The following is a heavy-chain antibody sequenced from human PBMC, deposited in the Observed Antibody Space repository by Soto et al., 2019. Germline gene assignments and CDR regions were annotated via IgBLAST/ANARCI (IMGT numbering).Heavy chain of an antibody. Sequence: QITLKASGPTLVTPTQTLTLTCTFSGFSLSSSGVGVGWIRQPPGKTLEWLALIYWDDDKRYSPSLKSRLTITEDTSKNQVVLTPTKLDTVDTATYYCARGGSTTYYSPFLDYWGQGTLVTVSS. D-gene: IGHD3-10*01. J-gene: IGHJ4*02. CDR1: GFSLSSSGVG. CDR2: IYWDDDK. CDR3: ARGGSTTYYSPFLDY. V-gene: IGHV2-5*02.